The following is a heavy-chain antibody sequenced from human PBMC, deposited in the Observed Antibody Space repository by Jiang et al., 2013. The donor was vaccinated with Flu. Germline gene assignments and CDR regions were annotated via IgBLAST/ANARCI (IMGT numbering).Heavy chain of an antibody. CDR3: VTSPPLRIAVPSYFQH. V-gene: IGHV4-38-2*02. J-gene: IGHJ4*02. CDR1: GDSISNLHS. CDR2: LFHGGSM. Sequence: LLKPSETLSLTCTVSGDSISNLHSWGWVRQTPGKGLEWIGSLFHGGSMYNDPSLRGRVTISVDSSRTQVSLDLTSVTAADTAVYYCVTSPPLRIAVPSYFQHWGQGILVTVSS. D-gene: IGHD2-21*01.